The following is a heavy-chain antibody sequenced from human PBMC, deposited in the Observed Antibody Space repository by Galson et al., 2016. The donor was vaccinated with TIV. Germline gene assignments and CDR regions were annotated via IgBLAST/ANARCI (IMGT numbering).Heavy chain of an antibody. D-gene: IGHD1-7*01. CDR3: TRDGRGNWKYVDYFDY. CDR1: GFTFGSYV. V-gene: IGHV3-23*01. J-gene: IGHJ4*02. Sequence: SLRLSCAASGFTFGSYVMHWVRQAPGKGLEWVSSVSGSGLSTYYADSVKGRFTISRHTSKNTVYLQMNNLRPEDTALYFCTRDGRGNWKYVDYFDYWGQGTLVTVSS. CDR2: VSGSGLST.